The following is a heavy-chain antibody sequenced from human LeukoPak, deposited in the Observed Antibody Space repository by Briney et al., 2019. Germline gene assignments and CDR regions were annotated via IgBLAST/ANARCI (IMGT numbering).Heavy chain of an antibody. CDR3: ARTYYDYSNYGISY. D-gene: IGHD4-11*01. J-gene: IGHJ4*02. CDR1: GGTFSSYA. V-gene: IGHV1-69*13. CDR2: IIPIFGTA. Sequence: ASVKVSCKASGGTFSSYAISWVRQAPGQGLEWMGGIIPIFGTANYAQKFQGRVTITADESTSTAYMELSSLRSEDTAVYYCARTYYDYSNYGISYWGQGTLVTVSS.